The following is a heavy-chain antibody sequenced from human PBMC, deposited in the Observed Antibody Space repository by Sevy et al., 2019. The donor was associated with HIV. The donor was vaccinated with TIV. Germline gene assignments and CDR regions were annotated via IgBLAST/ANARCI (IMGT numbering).Heavy chain of an antibody. Sequence: SETLSLTCAVYGGSFSGYYWSWIRQPPGKGLEWIGEINHSGSTNYNPSLKSRVTISVDTSKNQFSLKLSSVTAADTAVYYCARGDYYYSSGYYYHYWGQGTLVTVSS. CDR1: GGSFSGYY. CDR2: INHSGST. CDR3: ARGDYYYSSGYYYHY. V-gene: IGHV4-34*01. J-gene: IGHJ4*02. D-gene: IGHD3-22*01.